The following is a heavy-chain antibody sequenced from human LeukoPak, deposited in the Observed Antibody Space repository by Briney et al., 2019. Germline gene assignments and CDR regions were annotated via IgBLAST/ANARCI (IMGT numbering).Heavy chain of an antibody. D-gene: IGHD3-10*01. CDR3: AKDPLYGSGSGWFDP. CDR1: GFTFSSYA. CDR2: ISGSGGST. Sequence: GGSLRLSCAAPGFTFSSYAMSWVRQAPGKGLEWVSAISGSGGSTYYADSVKGRFTISRDNSKNTLYLQMNSLRAEDTAVYYCAKDPLYGSGSGWFDPWGQGTLVTVSS. J-gene: IGHJ5*02. V-gene: IGHV3-23*01.